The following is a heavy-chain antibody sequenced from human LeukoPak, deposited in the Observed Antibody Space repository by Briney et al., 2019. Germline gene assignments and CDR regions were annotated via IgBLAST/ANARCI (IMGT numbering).Heavy chain of an antibody. D-gene: IGHD1-1*01. J-gene: IGHJ5*02. CDR3: ARDITIGTTRFDP. V-gene: IGHV1-3*01. CDR2: IHAGTGNT. CDR1: GYTFINYA. Sequence: ASVNVSCKASGYTFINYAIHWVRQAPGQRLEWMGWIHAGTGNTKYSQKFQGRVTITRDTSANTVYMELSRLRPEDTAVYYCARDITIGTTRFDPWGQGTLVTVSP.